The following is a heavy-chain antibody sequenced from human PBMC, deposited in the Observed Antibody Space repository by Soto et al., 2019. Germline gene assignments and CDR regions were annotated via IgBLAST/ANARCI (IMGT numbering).Heavy chain of an antibody. Sequence: GGSLRLSCAASGFTFSSYAMSWVRRAPGKGLEWVSAISGSGGSTYYADSVKGRFTISRDNSKNTLYLQMNSLRAEDTAVYYYSKGRNYYDGSGQLGDWGRGTLVPVSA. CDR1: GFTFSSYA. D-gene: IGHD3-22*01. CDR2: ISGSGGST. CDR3: SKGRNYYDGSGQLGD. J-gene: IGHJ4*02. V-gene: IGHV3-23*01.